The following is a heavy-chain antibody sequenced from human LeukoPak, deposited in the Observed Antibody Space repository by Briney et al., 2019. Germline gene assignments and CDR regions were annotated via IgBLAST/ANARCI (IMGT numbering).Heavy chain of an antibody. V-gene: IGHV1-2*02. D-gene: IGHD1-26*01. J-gene: IGHJ4*02. CDR3: ARGRGWELHFDY. Sequence: GASVKVSCKASGYTFTGYYMHWVRQAPGQGLEWMGWINPSSGGTNYAQKFQGRVTMTRDTSISTAYMELSRLRSDDTAVYYCARGRGWELHFDYWGQGTLVTVSS. CDR2: INPSSGGT. CDR1: GYTFTGYY.